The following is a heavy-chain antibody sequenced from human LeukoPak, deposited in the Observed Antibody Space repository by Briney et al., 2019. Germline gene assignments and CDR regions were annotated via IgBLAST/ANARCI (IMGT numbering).Heavy chain of an antibody. CDR2: INTNTGNP. CDR3: ARDEEIWFGDSKEDYGMDV. CDR1: GYTFTSYA. J-gene: IGHJ6*02. D-gene: IGHD3-10*01. Sequence: ASVKVSCKASGYTFTSYAMNWVRQAPGQGLEWMGWINTNTGNPTYAQGFTGRFVFSLDTSVSTAYLQISSLKAEDTAVYYCARDEEIWFGDSKEDYGMDVWGQGTTVTVSS. V-gene: IGHV7-4-1*02.